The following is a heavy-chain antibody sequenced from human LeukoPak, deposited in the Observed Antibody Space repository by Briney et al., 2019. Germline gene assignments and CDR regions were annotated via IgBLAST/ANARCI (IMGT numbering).Heavy chain of an antibody. CDR3: ARPLQLLVAGNYVA. V-gene: IGHV4-39*01. J-gene: IGHJ5*02. Sequence: SETLSLTCTVSGGSISTGSYLWGWVRQPPGKGLEWIGSASYSGSTYYSPSLRSRVTISVDTSKNQFSLRLNSVTAADTAVYYCARPLQLLVAGNYVAWGQGTLVTVSS. CDR2: ASYSGST. CDR1: GGSISTGSYL. D-gene: IGHD1-7*01.